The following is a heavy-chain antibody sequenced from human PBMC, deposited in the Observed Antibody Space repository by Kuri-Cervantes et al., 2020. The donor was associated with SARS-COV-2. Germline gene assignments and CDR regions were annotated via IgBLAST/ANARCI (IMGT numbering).Heavy chain of an antibody. D-gene: IGHD6-13*01. CDR3: AREERAAAGPGDY. CDR1: GFTFSSYA. V-gene: IGHV3-23*01. J-gene: IGHJ4*02. CDR2: ISGSGGST. Sequence: GSLRLSCAASGFTFSSYAMSWVRQAPGKGLEWVSAISGSGGSTYYADSVKGRFTISRDNAKNSLYLQMNSLRAEDTAVYYCAREERAAAGPGDYWGQGTLVTVSS.